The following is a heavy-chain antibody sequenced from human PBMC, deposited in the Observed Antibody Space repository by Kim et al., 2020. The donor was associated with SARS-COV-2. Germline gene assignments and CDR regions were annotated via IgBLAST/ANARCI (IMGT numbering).Heavy chain of an antibody. CDR2: ISSSSSYI. Sequence: GGSLRLSCAASGFTFSSYSMNWVRQAPGKGLEWVSSISSSSSYIYYADSVKGRFTISSDNAKKSLYLQMKSLRAEDTAVYYCASVGSGYSSGWYGLFDY. V-gene: IGHV3-21*01. CDR1: GFTFSSYS. CDR3: ASVGSGYSSGWYGLFDY. J-gene: IGHJ4*01. D-gene: IGHD6-19*01.